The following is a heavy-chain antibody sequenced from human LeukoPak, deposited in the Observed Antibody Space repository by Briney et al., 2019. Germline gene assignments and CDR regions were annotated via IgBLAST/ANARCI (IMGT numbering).Heavy chain of an antibody. J-gene: IGHJ4*02. CDR2: ISAYNGNT. CDR3: ARRGTGLLPYY. D-gene: IGHD2-15*01. V-gene: IGHV1-18*01. CDR1: GFTFSSYG. Sequence: GGSLRLSCAASGFTFSSYGISWVRQAPGQGLEWMGWISAYNGNTNYAQKLQGRVTMTTDTSTSTAYMELRSLRSDDTAVYYCARRGTGLLPYYWGQGTLVTVSS.